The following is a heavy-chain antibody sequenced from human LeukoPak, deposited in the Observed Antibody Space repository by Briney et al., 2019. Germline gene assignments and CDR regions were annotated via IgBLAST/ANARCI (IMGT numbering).Heavy chain of an antibody. CDR3: ARGNGDYQWALDY. CDR2: INPNSGDT. J-gene: IGHJ4*02. D-gene: IGHD4-17*01. Sequence: ASVKVSCKASGYTFTSYGISWVRQAPGQGLEWMGWINPNSGDTNYAQKFQDRVTMTRDTSISTAYMELSRLRSDDTAVYYCARGNGDYQWALDYWGQGTLVTVSS. V-gene: IGHV1-2*02. CDR1: GYTFTSYG.